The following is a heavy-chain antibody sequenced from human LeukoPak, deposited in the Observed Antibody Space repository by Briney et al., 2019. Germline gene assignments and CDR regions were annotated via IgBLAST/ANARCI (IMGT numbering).Heavy chain of an antibody. Sequence: GGSLRLSCAASGFTFSTYAMSWVRQAPGKGLEWVSHFGGSGGTIYYADSVRGRFTISRDNSKNTLYLQMNSLRAEDTAVYYCARGSSYGYITDYWGQGTLVTVSS. J-gene: IGHJ4*02. D-gene: IGHD5-18*01. CDR3: ARGSSYGYITDY. CDR1: GFTFSTYA. CDR2: FGGSGGTI. V-gene: IGHV3-23*01.